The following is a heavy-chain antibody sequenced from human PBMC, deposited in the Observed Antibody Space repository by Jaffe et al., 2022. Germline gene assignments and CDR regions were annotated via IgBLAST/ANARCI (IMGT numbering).Heavy chain of an antibody. V-gene: IGHV3-23*01. CDR3: AKLSGPDYDYIWGSYQPHWAHNDY. CDR2: ISGSGGST. Sequence: EVQLLESGGGLVQPGGSLRLSCAASGFTFSSYAMSWVRQAPGKGLEWVSAISGSGGSTYYADSVKGRFTISRDNSKNTLYLQMNSLRAEDTAVYYCAKLSGPDYDYIWGSYQPHWAHNDYWGQGTLVTVSS. J-gene: IGHJ4*02. CDR1: GFTFSSYA. D-gene: IGHD3-16*01.